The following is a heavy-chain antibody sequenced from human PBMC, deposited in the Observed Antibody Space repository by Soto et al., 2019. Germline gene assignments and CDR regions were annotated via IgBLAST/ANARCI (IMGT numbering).Heavy chain of an antibody. CDR1: GFSFSSAW. CDR3: ASDQNWGWAF. J-gene: IGHJ4*02. V-gene: IGHV3-15*01. D-gene: IGHD3-16*01. Sequence: GGSLRLSCAASGFSFSSAWMSWVRQTPEKGLEWVGRIKSKSDGGLSPIYADSMKGRFTISRDNSKNTLFLQIHSLRGEDTAVYYCASDQNWGWAFWGQGTLVTVSS. CDR2: IKSKSDGGLSP.